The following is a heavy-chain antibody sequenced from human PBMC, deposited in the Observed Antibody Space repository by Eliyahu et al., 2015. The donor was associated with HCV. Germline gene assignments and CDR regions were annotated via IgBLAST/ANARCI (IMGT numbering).Heavy chain of an antibody. Sequence: EVQVVESGGGLVKPGESLRLSCAASGIIFTNVWMSWVRQAPGKVLEWVGRIKGKADGGTTHYAAPVKGRFTISRDDSQNTVYLHMNSLKTEDTAVYYCTIEFTVIVVPDDYWGQGTQVTVSS. V-gene: IGHV3-15*05. D-gene: IGHD3-22*01. CDR3: TIEFTVIVVPDDY. J-gene: IGHJ4*02. CDR1: GIIFTNVW. CDR2: IKGKADGGTT.